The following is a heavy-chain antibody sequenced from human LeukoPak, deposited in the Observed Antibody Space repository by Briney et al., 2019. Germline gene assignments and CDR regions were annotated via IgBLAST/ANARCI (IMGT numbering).Heavy chain of an antibody. D-gene: IGHD4-11*01. CDR3: ARERSGNYGALFDY. Sequence: ASVKVSCKASGYTFTSYDINWVRQATGQGLEWMRWMNPNSGNTGYAQKFQGRVTITRNTSISTAYMELSSLRSEDTAVYYCARERSGNYGALFDYWGQGTLVTVSS. CDR2: MNPNSGNT. CDR1: GYTFTSYD. V-gene: IGHV1-8*03. J-gene: IGHJ4*02.